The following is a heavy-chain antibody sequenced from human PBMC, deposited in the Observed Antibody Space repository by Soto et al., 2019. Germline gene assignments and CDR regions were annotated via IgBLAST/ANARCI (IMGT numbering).Heavy chain of an antibody. CDR2: IYHSVST. Sequence: SETLSLTCTVSGYSINSDDYWGWIRQPPGKGLEWVASIYHSVSTFYNPSLRSRVTITIDKSKNQFSMRMTAVTAAETAMYYCARNASYAPWRINLFDSWGQGTLVTVSS. V-gene: IGHV4-38-2*02. D-gene: IGHD3-10*01. J-gene: IGHJ4*02. CDR3: ARNASYAPWRINLFDS. CDR1: GYSINSDDY.